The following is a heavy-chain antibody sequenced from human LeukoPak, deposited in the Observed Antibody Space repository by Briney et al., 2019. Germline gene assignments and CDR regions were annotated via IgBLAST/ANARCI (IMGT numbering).Heavy chain of an antibody. CDR2: ISAYNGNT. J-gene: IGHJ3*02. D-gene: IGHD2-2*01. V-gene: IGHV1-18*01. Sequence: GASVKVSCKASGYTFTSYGISWVRQAPGQGLEWMGWISAYNGNTNYAQKLQGRVTMTTDTSTSTAYMELRSLRSDDTAVYYCARDRSLGVPCSSTSCYYHDAFDIWGQGTMVTVSS. CDR3: ARDRSLGVPCSSTSCYYHDAFDI. CDR1: GYTFTSYG.